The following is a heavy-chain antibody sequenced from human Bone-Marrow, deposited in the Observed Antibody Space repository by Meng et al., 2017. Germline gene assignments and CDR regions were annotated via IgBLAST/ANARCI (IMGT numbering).Heavy chain of an antibody. J-gene: IGHJ4*02. Sequence: SETLSLTCTASGGSISSSSYYWGWIRQPPGKGLEWIGSIYYSGSTNYNPSLKSRVTISVDTSKNQFSLKLSSVTAADTAVYYCARIHQAVAPYYFDYWGQGTLVTVSS. CDR3: ARIHQAVAPYYFDY. D-gene: IGHD6-19*01. V-gene: IGHV4-39*07. CDR2: IYYSGST. CDR1: GGSISSSSYY.